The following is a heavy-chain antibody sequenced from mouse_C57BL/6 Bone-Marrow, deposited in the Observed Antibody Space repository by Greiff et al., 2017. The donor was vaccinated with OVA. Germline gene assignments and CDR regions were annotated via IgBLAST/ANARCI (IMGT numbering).Heavy chain of an antibody. J-gene: IGHJ3*01. CDR1: GYAFTNYL. CDR2: INPGSGGT. Sequence: VQLQQSGAELVRPGTSVKVSFKASGYAFTNYLIEWVKQRPGQGLEWIGVINPGSGGTNYNEKFKGKATLTADKSSSTAYMQLSSLTSEDTAVYYCTGGGFAYWGQGTLVTVSA. D-gene: IGHD4-1*01. V-gene: IGHV1-54*01. CDR3: TGGGFAY.